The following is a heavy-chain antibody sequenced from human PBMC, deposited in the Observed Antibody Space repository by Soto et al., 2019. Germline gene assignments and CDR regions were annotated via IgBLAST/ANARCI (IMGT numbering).Heavy chain of an antibody. D-gene: IGHD6-13*01. Sequence: PGESLKISCKGSGYSFTNYWIGWVRQMPGKGLEWMGIIYPGDSDTRYSPSFEGQVTISADKSISTAYLQWSSLKASDTAMYYCARTSAAGKYYYSMDVWGQGTTVTVSS. CDR3: ARTSAAGKYYYSMDV. CDR2: IYPGDSDT. CDR1: GYSFTNYW. V-gene: IGHV5-51*01. J-gene: IGHJ6*02.